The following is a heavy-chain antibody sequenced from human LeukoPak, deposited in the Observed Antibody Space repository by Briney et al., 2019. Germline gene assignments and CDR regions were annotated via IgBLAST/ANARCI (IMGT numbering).Heavy chain of an antibody. Sequence: PWASVKVSCKASGYTFTGYYMHWVRQAPGQGLEWMGWINPNSGGTNYAQKFQGRVTMTRDTSISTAYMELSRLRSDDTAVYYCARAGRYCSGGSCYLDYWGQGTLVTVSS. CDR3: ARAGRYCSGGSCYLDY. J-gene: IGHJ4*02. D-gene: IGHD2-15*01. CDR2: INPNSGGT. CDR1: GYTFTGYY. V-gene: IGHV1-2*02.